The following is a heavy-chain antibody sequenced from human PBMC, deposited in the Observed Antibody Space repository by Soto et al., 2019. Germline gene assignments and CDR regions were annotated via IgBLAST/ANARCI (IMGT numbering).Heavy chain of an antibody. CDR2: ISWDVGST. J-gene: IGHJ5*02. CDR1: GFTFDDYA. CDR3: AKEGGRLDSSGYWGWFDP. V-gene: IGHV3-43D*03. D-gene: IGHD3-22*01. Sequence: GGSLRLSCAASGFTFDDYAMHWVRQAPGKGLEWVSLISWDVGSTYYADSVKGRFTISRDNSKNSLYLQMNSLRAEDTALYYCAKEGGRLDSSGYWGWFDPWGQGTLVTVSS.